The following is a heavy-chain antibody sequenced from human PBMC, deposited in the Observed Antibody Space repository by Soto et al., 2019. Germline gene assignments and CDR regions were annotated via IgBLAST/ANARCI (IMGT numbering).Heavy chain of an antibody. CDR3: AKDRVESGLGEIDY. Sequence: GGSLRLSCVVSGFSLRNNGMHWVRQAPGKGLEWVAIISYDGSNKYYADSVKGRFTISRDNSKNTLYLQINSLRVEDTAVYYCAKDRVESGLGEIDYWGQGTLVTVSS. CDR1: GFSLRNNG. J-gene: IGHJ4*02. CDR2: ISYDGSNK. D-gene: IGHD3-16*01. V-gene: IGHV3-30*18.